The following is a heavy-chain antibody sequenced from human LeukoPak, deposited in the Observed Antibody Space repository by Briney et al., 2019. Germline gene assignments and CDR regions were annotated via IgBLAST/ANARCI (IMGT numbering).Heavy chain of an antibody. CDR1: GYTFTSYG. CDR3: ARDNLGFDY. D-gene: IGHD7-27*01. Sequence: ASVKVSCKASGYTFTSYGIIWVRQAPGQGLEWMGWISAYNGNTNYAQKVQGRITMTTDRSTSTAYMELRSLRPDDTAVYYCARDNLGFDYWGQGTLVTVS. CDR2: ISAYNGNT. V-gene: IGHV1-18*01. J-gene: IGHJ4*02.